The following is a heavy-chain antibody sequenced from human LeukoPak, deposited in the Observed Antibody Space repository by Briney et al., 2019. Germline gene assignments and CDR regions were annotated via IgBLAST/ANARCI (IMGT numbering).Heavy chain of an antibody. CDR2: FSSSDGST. D-gene: IGHD2-2*01. Sequence: GGSLRLSCAASGFTFSSYGMSWVRQAPGKGLEWVSGFSSSDGSTYYADSVKGRFTISRDNSKNTLYLQMNSLRAGDTAVYYCAKEIGPLVVVPAARAGFDYWGQGTLVTVSS. V-gene: IGHV3-23*01. J-gene: IGHJ4*02. CDR1: GFTFSSYG. CDR3: AKEIGPLVVVPAARAGFDY.